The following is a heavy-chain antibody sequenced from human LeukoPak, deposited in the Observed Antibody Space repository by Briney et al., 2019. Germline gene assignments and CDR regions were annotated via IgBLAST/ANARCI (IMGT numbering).Heavy chain of an antibody. V-gene: IGHV4-30-2*01. CDR1: GASITSNAYS. J-gene: IGHJ4*02. CDR3: ARDRGDGYPAGYFDY. Sequence: SQTLSLTCAVSGASITSNAYSWSWIRQPPGKGLEWIGYIYRSGSTYYNPSLKSRVTISVDTSKNQFSLNLSSVTAADTAVYYCARDRGDGYPAGYFDYWDQGLLVTVSS. CDR2: IYRSGST. D-gene: IGHD5-24*01.